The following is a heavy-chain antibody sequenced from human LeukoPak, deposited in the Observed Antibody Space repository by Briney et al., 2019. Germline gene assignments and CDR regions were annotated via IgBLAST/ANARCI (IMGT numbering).Heavy chain of an antibody. Sequence: GGSLRLSCAASGFTFRQYSMNWVRQAPGKGLEWVSYISCSSSTIYYADSVKGRFSISRDNAKNSLYLQMNSLGDEDTAVYYCARGRAYGGGDCYSGWFDPWGQGTLVTVSS. CDR1: GFTFRQYS. CDR2: ISCSSSTI. CDR3: ARGRAYGGGDCYSGWFDP. D-gene: IGHD2-21*02. V-gene: IGHV3-48*02. J-gene: IGHJ5*02.